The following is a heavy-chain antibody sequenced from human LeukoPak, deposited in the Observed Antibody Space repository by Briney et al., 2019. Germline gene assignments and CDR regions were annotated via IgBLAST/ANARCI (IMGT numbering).Heavy chain of an antibody. D-gene: IGHD5-12*01. CDR3: ATSRGGIYPF. CDR1: GFTFSSYA. J-gene: IGHJ4*02. CDR2: ISGSGGST. Sequence: PGGSLLLSCAASGFTFSSYAMSWVRPAPGKGLEWVSAISGSGGSTYYADSVKGRFTISRDNSKNTLYLQMNSLRAEDTAVYYCATSRGGIYPFWGQGTLVTVSS. V-gene: IGHV3-23*01.